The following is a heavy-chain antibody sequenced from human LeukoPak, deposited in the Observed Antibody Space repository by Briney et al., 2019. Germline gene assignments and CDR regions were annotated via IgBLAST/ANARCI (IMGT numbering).Heavy chain of an antibody. D-gene: IGHD4-17*01. CDR2: ISGSGGRT. CDR1: GFTFSSYA. J-gene: IGHJ4*02. V-gene: IGHV3-23*01. Sequence: PGGSLRLSCPASGFTFSSYAMSWVRQAPGKGLEWVSAISGSGGRTYYADSVKGRFIISRDNSKNTLFLQMNSLRAEDTAVYYCAKEQDYDDSKFDYWGQGTLVTVSS. CDR3: AKEQDYDDSKFDY.